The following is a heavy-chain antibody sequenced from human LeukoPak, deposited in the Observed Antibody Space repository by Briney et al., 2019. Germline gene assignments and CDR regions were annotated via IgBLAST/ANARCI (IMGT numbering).Heavy chain of an antibody. J-gene: IGHJ3*02. CDR1: GFSFSSHW. CDR3: CSGWGYAFDI. CDR2: INSDGSST. V-gene: IGHV3-74*01. Sequence: PGGSLRLSCAASGFSFSSHWMHWVRRAPGKGLVWVSRINSDGSSTNYADSVKGRFTISRDNAKNTLYLQMNSLRAEDTAVYYCCSGWGYAFDIWGQGTMVTVSS. D-gene: IGHD6-19*01.